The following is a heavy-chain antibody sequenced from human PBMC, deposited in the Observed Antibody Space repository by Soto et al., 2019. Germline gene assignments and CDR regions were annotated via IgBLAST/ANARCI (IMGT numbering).Heavy chain of an antibody. CDR2: ITPMIGTT. D-gene: IGHD3-10*01. CDR3: ARDVSVMTSVFGF. CDR1: GGTVYTYA. V-gene: IGHV1-69*01. J-gene: IGHJ4*02. Sequence: QVHLVQSGAEVKRPGSSVRVSCRASGGTVYTYAFTWVRQAPGQGREGMGGITPMIGTTKYAQKFHGRVTFSADESASTAYMELSNLRSDDTAVYYCARDVSVMTSVFGFWGQGTLITVSS.